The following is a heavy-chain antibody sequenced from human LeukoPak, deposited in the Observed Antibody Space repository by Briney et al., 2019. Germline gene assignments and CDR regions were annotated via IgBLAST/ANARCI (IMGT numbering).Heavy chain of an antibody. CDR1: GFTFSSYG. V-gene: IGHV3-30*18. D-gene: IGHD3/OR15-3a*01. CDR3: AKDPTRNLDSYFDY. Sequence: PGGSLRLSCAASGFTFSSYGMHWVRQAPGKGLEWVAVISYDGSNKYYADSVKGRFTISRDNSKNTLYLQMNSLRAEDTAVYYCAKDPTRNLDSYFDYWGQGTLVTVSS. J-gene: IGHJ4*02. CDR2: ISYDGSNK.